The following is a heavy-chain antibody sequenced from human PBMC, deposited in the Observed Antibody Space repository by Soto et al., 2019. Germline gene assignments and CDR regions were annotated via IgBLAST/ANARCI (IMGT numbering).Heavy chain of an antibody. CDR3: ARALRKVEMATIMAFDI. V-gene: IGHV6-1*01. CDR1: GDSVSSNSAA. Sequence: SQTLSLTCAISGDSVSSNSAAWNWIRQSPSRGLEWLGRTYYRSKWYNDYAVSVKSRITIIPDTSKNQFSLQLNSVTPEDTAVYYCARALRKVEMATIMAFDIWGQGTMVTVSS. J-gene: IGHJ3*02. D-gene: IGHD5-12*01. CDR2: TYYRSKWYN.